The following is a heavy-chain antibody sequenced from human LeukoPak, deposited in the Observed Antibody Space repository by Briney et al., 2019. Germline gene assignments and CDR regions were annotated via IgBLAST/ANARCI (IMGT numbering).Heavy chain of an antibody. CDR3: AGDSSGWYWNYYYYGMDV. Sequence: GGSLRLSCAASGFTVSSNYMSWVRQAPGKGLEWGSVIYSGGSTYYADSVKGRFTISRDNSKNTLYLQMNSLRAEDTAVYYCAGDSSGWYWNYYYYGMDVWGQGTTVTVSS. D-gene: IGHD6-19*01. CDR2: IYSGGST. V-gene: IGHV3-53*01. J-gene: IGHJ6*02. CDR1: GFTVSSNY.